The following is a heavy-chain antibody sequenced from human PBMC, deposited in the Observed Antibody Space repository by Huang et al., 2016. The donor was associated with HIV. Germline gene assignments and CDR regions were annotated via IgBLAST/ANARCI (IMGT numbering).Heavy chain of an antibody. D-gene: IGHD3-16*01. V-gene: IGHV4-59*11. CDR2: IYYSGST. CDR1: GGSISSHY. J-gene: IGHJ4*02. Sequence: VQLQESGPGLVKPSETLSLTCTVSGGSISSHYWSWIRQPPGKGLEWIGSIYYSGSTNYNPSLKSRVTISVDTSKNQFSLKLSSVTAADTAVYYCARVGYYFDYWGQGTLVTVSS. CDR3: ARVGYYFDY.